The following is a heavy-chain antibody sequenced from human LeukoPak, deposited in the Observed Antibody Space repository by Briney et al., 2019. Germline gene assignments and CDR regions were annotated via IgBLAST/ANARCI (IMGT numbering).Heavy chain of an antibody. J-gene: IGHJ4*02. CDR3: ARVTGYDWESSYDY. Sequence: PSETLSLTCTVSGGSINSYYWSWIRQPPGKGLEWIGYIYYTGSPNYNPSLKSRVTISVDTSKNQFSLKLSSVTAADTAVYFCARVTGYDWESSYDYWGQGTLVTVSS. CDR1: GGSINSYY. V-gene: IGHV4-59*01. D-gene: IGHD5-12*01. CDR2: IYYTGSP.